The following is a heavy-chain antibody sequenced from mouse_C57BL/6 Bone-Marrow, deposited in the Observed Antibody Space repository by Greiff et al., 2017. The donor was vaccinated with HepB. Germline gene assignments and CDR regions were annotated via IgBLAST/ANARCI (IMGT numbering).Heavy chain of an antibody. V-gene: IGHV1-81*01. J-gene: IGHJ1*03. CDR1: GYTFTSYG. Sequence: VQLQQSGAELARPGASVKLSCKASGYTFTSYGISWVKQRTGQGLEWIGEIYPRSGNTYYNEKFKGKATLTADKSSSTAYIELRSLTSEDSAVYFCARRDYGSSYNWYFDVWGTGTTVTVSS. D-gene: IGHD1-1*01. CDR2: IYPRSGNT. CDR3: ARRDYGSSYNWYFDV.